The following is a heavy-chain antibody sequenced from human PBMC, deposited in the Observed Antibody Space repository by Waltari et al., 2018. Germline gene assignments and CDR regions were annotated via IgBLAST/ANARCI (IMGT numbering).Heavy chain of an antibody. CDR2: IYSGGST. CDR3: ARDRGGDGYNWGIFDY. D-gene: IGHD1-1*01. Sequence: EVQLVESGGGLIQPGGSLRLSCAASGFPVRSHYMSWVRQAPGKGLEWVSVIYSGGSTYYADSVKGRFTISRDNSKNTLYLQMNSLRAEDTAVYYCARDRGGDGYNWGIFDYWGQGTLVTVSS. J-gene: IGHJ4*02. V-gene: IGHV3-53*01. CDR1: GFPVRSHY.